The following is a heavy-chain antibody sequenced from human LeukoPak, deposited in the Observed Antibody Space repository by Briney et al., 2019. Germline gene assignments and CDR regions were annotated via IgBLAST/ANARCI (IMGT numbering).Heavy chain of an antibody. J-gene: IGHJ6*02. D-gene: IGHD2-2*01. Sequence: GGSLRLSCAGSGFTVSTNYMNWVRQAPGKGLEWVSVIYSGGSTYYADSVKGRFTISRDNSKNTLYLQMNSLRVEDTAVYYCAKVRDCSSTSCYRNYGMDVWGQGTTVTVSS. V-gene: IGHV3-53*01. CDR1: GFTVSTNY. CDR2: IYSGGST. CDR3: AKVRDCSSTSCYRNYGMDV.